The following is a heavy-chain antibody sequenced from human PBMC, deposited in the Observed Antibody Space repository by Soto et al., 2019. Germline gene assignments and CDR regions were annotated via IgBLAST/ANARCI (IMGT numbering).Heavy chain of an antibody. V-gene: IGHV1-69*13. D-gene: IGHD3-16*01. CDR2: TIPISGTA. CDR1: GGTFSSYA. Sequence: SVKVSCKASGGTFSSYAISWVRQAPGQGLEWMGGTIPISGTANYAQKFQGRVTITADESTSTAYMELSSLRSEYTAVYYCARDRVAGIWGAAFDIWGQGTMFTVSS. CDR3: ARDRVAGIWGAAFDI. J-gene: IGHJ3*02.